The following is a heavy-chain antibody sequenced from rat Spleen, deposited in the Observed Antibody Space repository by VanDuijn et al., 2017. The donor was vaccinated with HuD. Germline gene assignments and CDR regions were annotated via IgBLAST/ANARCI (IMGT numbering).Heavy chain of an antibody. CDR3: ARHPYGGYVMDA. V-gene: IGHV5-22*01. D-gene: IGHD1-11*01. CDR2: ISYEGSST. J-gene: IGHJ4*01. Sequence: EVQLVESGGGLVQPGRSMKLSCAASGFTFSDYYMAWVRQAPKKGLEWVASISYEGSSTYYGDSVKGRFTISRDNAKSTLYLQMNSLRSEDTATYYGARHPYGGYVMDAWGQGASVTVSS. CDR1: GFTFSDYY.